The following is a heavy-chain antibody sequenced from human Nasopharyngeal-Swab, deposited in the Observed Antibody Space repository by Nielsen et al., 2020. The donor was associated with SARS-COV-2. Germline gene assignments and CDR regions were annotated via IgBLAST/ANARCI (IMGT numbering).Heavy chain of an antibody. J-gene: IGHJ4*02. CDR1: GGSISSSPYY. CDR3: ARNWPAWMTDAWSERFFDY. D-gene: IGHD2-2*01. CDR2: ISYSGNT. Sequence: SETLSLTCSVSGGSISSSPYYWGWIRQSPGKGLEWIGSISYSGNTYYNPSLKSRVTISIDTSKNQFSLSLTSVTAADTAVYYCARNWPAWMTDAWSERFFDYWGQGVLVTVSS. V-gene: IGHV4-39*01.